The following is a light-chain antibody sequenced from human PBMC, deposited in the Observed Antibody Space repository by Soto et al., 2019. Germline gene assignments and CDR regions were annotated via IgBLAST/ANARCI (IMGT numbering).Light chain of an antibody. CDR2: DVN. Sequence: QSVLTQPASVPGSPGQSITISCTGTSSDIGAYNFVSWYQQHPGKAPKLMLYDVNIRPSGVSNRFSGSKSGNTASLTISGLQAEDEADYYCTSWTTSTTMIFGGVTKVTVL. J-gene: IGLJ2*01. CDR1: SSDIGAYNF. CDR3: TSWTTSTTMI. V-gene: IGLV2-14*03.